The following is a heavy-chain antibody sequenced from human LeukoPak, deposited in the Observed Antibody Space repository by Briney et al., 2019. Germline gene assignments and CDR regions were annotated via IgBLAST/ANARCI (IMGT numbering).Heavy chain of an antibody. D-gene: IGHD6-13*01. Sequence: ASVKVSCKASGYTFTGYYMHWVRQAPGQGLEWMGWNNPNSGNTGYAQKFQGRVTITRNTSISTAYMELSSLRSEDTAVYYCARVLAAAGRTYYYYYYMDVWGKGTTVTVSS. CDR2: NNPNSGNT. CDR1: GYTFTGYY. J-gene: IGHJ6*03. V-gene: IGHV1-8*03. CDR3: ARVLAAAGRTYYYYYYMDV.